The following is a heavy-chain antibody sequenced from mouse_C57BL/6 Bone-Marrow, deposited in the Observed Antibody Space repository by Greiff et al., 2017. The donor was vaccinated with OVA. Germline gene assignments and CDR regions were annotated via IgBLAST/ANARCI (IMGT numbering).Heavy chain of an antibody. CDR1: GFTFSDYY. J-gene: IGHJ1*03. V-gene: IGHV5-16*01. D-gene: IGHD1-1*01. Sequence: EVQLVESEGGLVQPGSSMKLSCTASGFTFSDYYMAWVRQVPEKGLEWVANINYDGSSTYYLDSLKSRFIISRDNAKNILYLQMSSLKSEDTATYYCARDRGYYGSSCFYWYFDVWGTGTTVTVSS. CDR3: ARDRGYYGSSCFYWYFDV. CDR2: INYDGSST.